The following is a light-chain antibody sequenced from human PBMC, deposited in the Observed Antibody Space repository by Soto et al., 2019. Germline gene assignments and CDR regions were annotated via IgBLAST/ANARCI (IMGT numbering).Light chain of an antibody. J-gene: IGLJ1*01. CDR1: SSDVGGYIY. CDR2: DVT. Sequence: QSALTQPASVSGSPGQSITISCTGTSSDVGGYIYVSWYQQHPGKAAKLMIYDVTSRPSGVSHRFSGSKSGNTASLTISGLQAEDEADYYCSSYTTSSSYVFGTGTKVTVL. CDR3: SSYTTSSSYV. V-gene: IGLV2-14*01.